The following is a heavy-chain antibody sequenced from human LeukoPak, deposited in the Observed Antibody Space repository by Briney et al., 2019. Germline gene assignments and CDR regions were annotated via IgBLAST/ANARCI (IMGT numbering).Heavy chain of an antibody. J-gene: IGHJ6*02. CDR3: AKFGISGCSSSTRCYTSFFYYATAV. Sequence: GESRKISCKGSGYSFQDYGSGWVGRMPGKGPELMGRILPQDSDTKYRPSFEGEVTISVDKSISRAYVQWASLRCSDTAIYYCAKFGISGCSSSTRCYTSFFYYATAVWGQGTTVTVSS. V-gene: IGHV5-51*01. CDR1: GYSFQDYG. CDR2: ILPQDSDT. D-gene: IGHD2-2*02.